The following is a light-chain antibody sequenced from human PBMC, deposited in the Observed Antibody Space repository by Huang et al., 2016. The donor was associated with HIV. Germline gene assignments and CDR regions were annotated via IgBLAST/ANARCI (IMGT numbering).Light chain of an antibody. J-gene: IGKJ1*01. CDR3: QQYNNWPRT. V-gene: IGKV3-15*01. Sequence: EIVMTQSPATLSVSPGERATLSCRASQTIRNNLAWYRQNPGQAPWLLIYGASTRATGVPARFSGSGSGTEFTLTISSLQSEDFAVYYCQQYNNWPRTFGQGTKVEI. CDR1: QTIRNN. CDR2: GAS.